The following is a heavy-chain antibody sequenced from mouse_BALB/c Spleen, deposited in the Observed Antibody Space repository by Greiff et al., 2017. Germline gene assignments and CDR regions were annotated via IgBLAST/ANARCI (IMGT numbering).Heavy chain of an antibody. CDR2: ISYDGSN. D-gene: IGHD2-2*01. V-gene: IGHV3-6*02. J-gene: IGHJ2*01. Sequence: DVQLQESGPGLVKPSQSLSLTCSVTGYSITSGYYWNWIRQFPGNKLEWMGYISYDGSNNYNPSLKNRISITRDTSKNQFFLKLNSVTTEDTATYYCASIDYGYGAYYFDYWGQGTTLTVSS. CDR3: ASIDYGYGAYYFDY. CDR1: GYSITSGYY.